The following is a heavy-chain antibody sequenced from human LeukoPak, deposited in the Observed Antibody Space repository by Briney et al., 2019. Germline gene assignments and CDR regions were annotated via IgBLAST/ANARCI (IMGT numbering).Heavy chain of an antibody. CDR2: IYYTGKT. CDR1: GDSVSNGNYY. D-gene: IGHD1-26*01. Sequence: PSETLSLTCTVSGDSVSNGNYYWSWLRQPPGKALEWIGYIYYTGKTYYNPSLEGRVTILVDTSRNHFSVKLSSVTAADTAVYYCARFVSLYYQQGGNAFDIWGQGTMVTVSS. CDR3: ARFVSLYYQQGGNAFDI. V-gene: IGHV4-61*03. J-gene: IGHJ3*02.